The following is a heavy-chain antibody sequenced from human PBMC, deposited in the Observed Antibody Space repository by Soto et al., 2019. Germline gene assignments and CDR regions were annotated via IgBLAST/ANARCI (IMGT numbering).Heavy chain of an antibody. CDR1: GYTFTTYD. D-gene: IGHD2-8*01. CDR3: ARDPYHVLMVNAPNLYGMDV. Sequence: GASVKVSCKASGYTFTTYDISWVRQAPGQGLEWMGRISTYNGNTNYPQSLQGRLTLTTDTSTTTAYMELRSLRSDDTAVYYCARDPYHVLMVNAPNLYGMDVSGQGTTVTVSS. J-gene: IGHJ6*02. CDR2: ISTYNGNT. V-gene: IGHV1-18*01.